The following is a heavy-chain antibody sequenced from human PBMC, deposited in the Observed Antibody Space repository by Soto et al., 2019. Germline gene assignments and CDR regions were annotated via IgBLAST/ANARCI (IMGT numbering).Heavy chain of an antibody. CDR1: GFTFSSYG. D-gene: IGHD6-13*01. CDR2: IWYDGSNK. J-gene: IGHJ3*02. CDR3: ARDRGPAAGI. V-gene: IGHV3-33*01. Sequence: QVQLVESGGGVVQPGRSLRLSCAASGFTFSSYGMHWVRQAPGKGLEWVAVIWYDGSNKYYADSVKGRFTISRDNSKNTLYLQMNSLSAEDTAVYYCARDRGPAAGIWGQGTMVTVSS.